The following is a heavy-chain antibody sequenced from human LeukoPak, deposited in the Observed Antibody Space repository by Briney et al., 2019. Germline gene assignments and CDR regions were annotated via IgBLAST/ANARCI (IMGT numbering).Heavy chain of an antibody. V-gene: IGHV1-18*01. D-gene: IGHD2-2*01. J-gene: IGHJ4*02. CDR3: ARDLIDCSSTSCRSEDY. CDR1: GYTFTIYG. Sequence: ASVKVSCKASGYTFTIYGISWVRQAPGQGLEGMGWISAYNGNTNYAQKLQGRVTITTDTSTTTAYMELRSLRSDDTAVYYCARDLIDCSSTSCRSEDYWGQGTLVTVSS. CDR2: ISAYNGNT.